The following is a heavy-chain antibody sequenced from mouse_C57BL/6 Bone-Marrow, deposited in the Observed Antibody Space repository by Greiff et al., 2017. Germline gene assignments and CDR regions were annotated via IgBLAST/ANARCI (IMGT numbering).Heavy chain of an antibody. Sequence: QVQLQQPGAELVRPGTSVKVSCKASGYAFTNYLIEWVKQRPGQGLEWIGVINPGSGGTNYNEKFKGKATLTADKSSSTAYMQPSSLTSEDSAVYFCASPFITTVGYFDDWGTGTTVTVSS. CDR2: INPGSGGT. J-gene: IGHJ1*03. CDR1: GYAFTNYL. D-gene: IGHD1-1*01. V-gene: IGHV1-54*01. CDR3: ASPFITTVGYFDD.